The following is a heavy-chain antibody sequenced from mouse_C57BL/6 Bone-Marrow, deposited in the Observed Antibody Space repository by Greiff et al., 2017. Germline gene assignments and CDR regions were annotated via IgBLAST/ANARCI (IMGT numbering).Heavy chain of an antibody. CDR1: GFTFTDYY. J-gene: IGHJ1*03. CDR3: ASRSNYHWYFDV. CDR2: IRNKANGYTT. V-gene: IGHV7-3*01. Sequence: EVMLVESGGGLVQPGGSLSLSCAASGFTFTDYYMSWVRQPPGKALEWLGFIRNKANGYTTEYSASVKGRFTISRDNSQSILYLQMNALRAEDSATYYCASRSNYHWYFDVWGTGTTVTVSS. D-gene: IGHD2-5*01.